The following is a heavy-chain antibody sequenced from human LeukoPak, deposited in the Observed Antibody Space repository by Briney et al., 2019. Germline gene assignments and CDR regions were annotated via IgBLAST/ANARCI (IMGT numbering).Heavy chain of an antibody. Sequence: SETLSLTCTVSGGSITSYYWSWIRQPPGKGLEWIGYIHHSGTTNYNPSLKSRVTISVDTSKDQFSLKLNSVTAADTAVYYCARRAGSGWYFDYWGQGTLVTVSS. J-gene: IGHJ4*02. CDR1: GGSITSYY. D-gene: IGHD6-19*01. CDR3: ARRAGSGWYFDY. V-gene: IGHV4-59*08. CDR2: IHHSGTT.